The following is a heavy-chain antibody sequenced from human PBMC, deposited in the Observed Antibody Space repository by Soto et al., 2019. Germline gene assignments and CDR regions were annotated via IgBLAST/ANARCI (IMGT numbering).Heavy chain of an antibody. CDR3: AKDRGFNSQFFYYYGLDV. D-gene: IGHD3-10*01. CDR2: IYVSGST. J-gene: IGHJ6*02. V-gene: IGHV4-4*07. CDR1: GGSISDYY. Sequence: QVQLQESGPGLVKPSETLSLTCNVSGGSISDYYWSWIRQPADKGLEWIGRIYVSGSTDYNPSLRRRVTMSADTSKSLFSLRLTSVTAADTAVYFCAKDRGFNSQFFYYYGLDVWGQGTTVTVSS.